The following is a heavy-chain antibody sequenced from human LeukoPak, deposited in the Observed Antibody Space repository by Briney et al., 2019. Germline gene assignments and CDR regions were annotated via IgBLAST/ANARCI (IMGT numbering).Heavy chain of an antibody. Sequence: SETLSLTGTVSGYSISSGYYWGWIRQPPGKGLEWIGSIYHSGSTYYNPSLKSRVTISVDTSKNQFSLKLSSVTAADTAVYYCARVLGEWLSLPAGGGYYYMDVWGKGTTVTVSS. J-gene: IGHJ6*03. D-gene: IGHD3-3*01. CDR1: GYSISSGYY. V-gene: IGHV4-38-2*02. CDR2: IYHSGST. CDR3: ARVLGEWLSLPAGGGYYYMDV.